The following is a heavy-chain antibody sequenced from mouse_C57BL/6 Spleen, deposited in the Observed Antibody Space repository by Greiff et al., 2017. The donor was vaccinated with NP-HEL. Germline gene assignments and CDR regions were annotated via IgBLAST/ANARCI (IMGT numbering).Heavy chain of an antibody. CDR3: ACTTGYYFDY. J-gene: IGHJ2*01. Sequence: VQLQQSGPELVKPGASVKISCKASGYAFSSSWMNWVKQRPGKGLEWIGRIYPGDGDTNYNGKFKGKATLTADKSSSTAYMQLSSLTSEDSAVYFCACTTGYYFDYWGQGTTLTVSS. CDR1: GYAFSSSW. V-gene: IGHV1-82*01. D-gene: IGHD4-1*02. CDR2: IYPGDGDT.